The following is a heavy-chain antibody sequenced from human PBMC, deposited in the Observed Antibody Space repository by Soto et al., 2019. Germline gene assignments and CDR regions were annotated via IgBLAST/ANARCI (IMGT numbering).Heavy chain of an antibody. CDR2: INAGNGNT. CDR1: GYTFTSYA. D-gene: IGHD2-2*01. CDR3: ARDRDIVVVPADQNWFDP. Sequence: ASVKVSCKASGYTFTSYAMHWVRQAPGQRLERKGWINAGNGNTKYSQKFQGRVTITRDTSASTAYMELSSLRSEDTAVYYCARDRDIVVVPADQNWFDPWGQGTLVTVSS. V-gene: IGHV1-3*01. J-gene: IGHJ5*02.